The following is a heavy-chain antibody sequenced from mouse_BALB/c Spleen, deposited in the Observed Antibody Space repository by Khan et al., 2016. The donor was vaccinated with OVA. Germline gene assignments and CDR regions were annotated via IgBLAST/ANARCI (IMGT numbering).Heavy chain of an antibody. CDR1: GYTFTSYW. CDR2: INPSDGRT. Sequence: VELVESGAELVKPGTSVKLSCEASGYTFTSYWMHWVKQRPGQGLDWIGYINPSDGRTHYNEQFKNKATLTVDTSSNTASMQLSSLTSDDSAVYYCSRGGYGSLAYWGQGTLVTVSA. D-gene: IGHD2-10*02. V-gene: IGHV1S81*02. CDR3: SRGGYGSLAY. J-gene: IGHJ3*01.